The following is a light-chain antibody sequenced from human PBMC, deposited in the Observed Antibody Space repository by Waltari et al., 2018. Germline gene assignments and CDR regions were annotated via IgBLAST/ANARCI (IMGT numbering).Light chain of an antibody. CDR3: GTWDSSLSAWV. CDR2: DNN. J-gene: IGLJ3*02. CDR1: SSNIGINY. V-gene: IGLV1-51*01. Sequence: QSVLTQPPSVSAAPRQKVTISCSGRSSNIGINYVSCYQQLPGTAPKLLIYDNNKRPSGIPDRFSGSKSGTSATLGITGLQTGDEADYYCGTWDSSLSAWVFGGGTKLTVL.